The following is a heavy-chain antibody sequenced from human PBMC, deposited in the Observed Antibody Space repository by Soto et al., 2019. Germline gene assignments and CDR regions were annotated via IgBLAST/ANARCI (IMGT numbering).Heavy chain of an antibody. CDR1: GGSSSNYY. CDR3: ARLALLGELPV. J-gene: IGHJ4*02. Sequence: PSETLPLTCTFSGGSSSNYYWVWIRQPPGKGLEWIGYIYYSGSTNYNPSLKSRVTISLDTSKNQFSLKLSSVTAADTAVYYCARLALLGELPVWGQGTLVTVSS. V-gene: IGHV4-59*08. D-gene: IGHD3-16*01. CDR2: IYYSGST.